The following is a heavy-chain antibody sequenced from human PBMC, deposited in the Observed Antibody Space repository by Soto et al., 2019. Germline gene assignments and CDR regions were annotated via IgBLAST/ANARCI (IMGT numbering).Heavy chain of an antibody. Sequence: PWRSLRLSCAASGFTFSSYGMHWVRQAPCNGLARVGVMAYDGSNKYYADSVKDRFTSFRDNSKKMLNLQINRLRAEDTPVYQWARGAYHDSIGADHWGEGTLGTVS. V-gene: IGHV3-30*03. CDR1: GFTFSSYG. CDR3: ARGAYHDSIGADH. J-gene: IGHJ4*02. D-gene: IGHD3-22*01. CDR2: MAYDGSNK.